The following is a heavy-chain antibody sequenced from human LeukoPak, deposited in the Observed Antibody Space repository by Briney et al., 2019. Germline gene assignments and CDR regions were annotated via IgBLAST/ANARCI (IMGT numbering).Heavy chain of an antibody. J-gene: IGHJ5*02. CDR3: GRRTRGDYLVWDRDGKNLFDP. CDR2: IDPSDSYT. V-gene: IGHV5-10-1*01. CDR1: GYRFTSYW. Sequence: GAPLQISSKGFGYRFTSYWISWGRRMPGKGLEGMGRIDPSDSYTNYCPSFQGHVTISADKSISTAYLQWSSLKASDTAMYYCGRRTRGDYLVWDRDGKNLFDPWGQGTLVTVSS. D-gene: IGHD2-21*01.